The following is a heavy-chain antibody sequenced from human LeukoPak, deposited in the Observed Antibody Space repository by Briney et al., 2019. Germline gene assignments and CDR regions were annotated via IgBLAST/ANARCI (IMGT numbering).Heavy chain of an antibody. CDR1: GLTFSTYS. J-gene: IGHJ5*02. CDR2: ISSDSGTI. D-gene: IGHD1-14*01. V-gene: IGHV3-48*01. Sequence: PGGSLRLSXGASGLTFSTYSMNWVGQAPGKGLEWVSYISSDSGTIYYADSVKGRFTISRDNAKNSLYLQMNSLRAEDTAVYYCARAAQPGFDPWGQGTLVTVSS. CDR3: ARAAQPGFDP.